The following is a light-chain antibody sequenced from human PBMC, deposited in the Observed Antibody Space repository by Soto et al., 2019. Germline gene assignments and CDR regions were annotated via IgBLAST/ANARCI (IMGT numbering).Light chain of an antibody. V-gene: IGKV1-39*01. Sequence: DIQMTQSPSSLSASVGDRVTITCRASQSIRNYLNWYQQKPGKAPKLLIYGASILQSGVPSRFSGSGSGTDFSLPISSLQPEDFATYYCQQTYSTPPGTFGQGTKLEIK. CDR3: QQTYSTPPGT. CDR1: QSIRNY. J-gene: IGKJ2*01. CDR2: GAS.